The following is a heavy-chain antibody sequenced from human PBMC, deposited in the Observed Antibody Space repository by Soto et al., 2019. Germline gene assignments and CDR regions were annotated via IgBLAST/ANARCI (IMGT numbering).Heavy chain of an antibody. CDR3: AKDPLEIQLWPKYYFDY. CDR2: ISYDGSNK. CDR1: GFTFSSYA. D-gene: IGHD5-18*01. Sequence: GGSLRLSCAASGFTFSSYAMHWVRQAPGKGLEWVAVISYDGSNKYYADSVKGRFTISRDNSKNTLYLQMNSLRAEDTAVYYCAKDPLEIQLWPKYYFDYWGQGTLVTVSS. J-gene: IGHJ4*02. V-gene: IGHV3-30-3*01.